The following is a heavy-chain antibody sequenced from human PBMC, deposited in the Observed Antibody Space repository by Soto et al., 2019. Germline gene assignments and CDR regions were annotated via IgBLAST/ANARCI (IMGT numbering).Heavy chain of an antibody. Sequence: SETLSLTCTVSGDSITSNSYFWAWIRQPPGKGLEWIGSIYYSGTTYYNPSLKSRVTISVDRSKNQFSLKLSSVTAADTAVYYCARDALSRDSIWGQGTLVTVSS. J-gene: IGHJ4*02. D-gene: IGHD3-22*01. CDR1: GDSITSNSYF. CDR2: IYYSGTT. CDR3: ARDALSRDSI. V-gene: IGHV4-39*07.